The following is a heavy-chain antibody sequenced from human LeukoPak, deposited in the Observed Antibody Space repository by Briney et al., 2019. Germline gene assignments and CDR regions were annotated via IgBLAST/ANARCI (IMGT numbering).Heavy chain of an antibody. CDR3: AKDGGFRYSSSWYEVDY. J-gene: IGHJ4*02. CDR1: GFSFSSYA. V-gene: IGHV3-23*01. D-gene: IGHD6-13*01. CDR2: ISGSGGST. Sequence: GGSLRLSCAASGFSFSSYAMSWVRQAPGKGPEWVSAISGSGGSTYYADSVKGRFTISRDNSKNTLYLQMNSLRAEDTAVYYCAKDGGFRYSSSWYEVDYWGQGTLVTVSS.